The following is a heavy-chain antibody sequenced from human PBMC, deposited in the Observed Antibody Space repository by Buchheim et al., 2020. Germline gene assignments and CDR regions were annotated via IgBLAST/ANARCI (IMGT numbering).Heavy chain of an antibody. CDR3: ARMDSSGTQGVGMDV. J-gene: IGHJ6*02. CDR1: GGSFSGYY. D-gene: IGHD3-22*01. V-gene: IGHV4-34*01. Sequence: QVQLQQWGAGLLKPSETLSLTCAVYGGSFSGYYWSWIRQPPGKGLEWIGEINHSGSTNYNPSLKTRVTISVDTAKNQFSLKLSSVTAADTAVYYCARMDSSGTQGVGMDVWGQGTT. CDR2: INHSGST.